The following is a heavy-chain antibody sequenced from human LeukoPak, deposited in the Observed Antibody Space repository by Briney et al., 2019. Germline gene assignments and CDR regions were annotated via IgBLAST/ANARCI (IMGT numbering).Heavy chain of an antibody. D-gene: IGHD4-23*01. V-gene: IGHV3-74*01. Sequence: PGGSLRLSCAASGLTLSSYWMHWVRQAPGKGLVWVSRINSDGSSTRYADSVKGRFTISRDNAKNTLYLRMNSLRAEDTAVYYCARDKYGGNSNAFDIWGQGTLVTVSS. J-gene: IGHJ3*02. CDR1: GLTLSSYW. CDR2: INSDGSST. CDR3: ARDKYGGNSNAFDI.